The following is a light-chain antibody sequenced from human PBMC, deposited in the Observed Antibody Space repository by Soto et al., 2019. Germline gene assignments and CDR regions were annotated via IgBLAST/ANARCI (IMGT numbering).Light chain of an antibody. Sequence: EIVLTQSPGTMSLSPGERVTLSCRASQSVSSSYLAWYQQKPGQAPRLLIYGASSRATGIPDRFSGGGSGTDFTLTISRLEPEDFAVYYCQQYGSSPNTFGQGTRLEIK. CDR2: GAS. J-gene: IGKJ5*01. CDR3: QQYGSSPNT. CDR1: QSVSSSY. V-gene: IGKV3-20*01.